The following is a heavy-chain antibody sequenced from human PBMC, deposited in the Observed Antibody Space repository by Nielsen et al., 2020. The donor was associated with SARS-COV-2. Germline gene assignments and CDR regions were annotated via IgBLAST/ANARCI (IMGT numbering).Heavy chain of an antibody. CDR2: ISGSGGST. Sequence: GESLKISCAASGFTFSSYAMSWVRQAPGKGLEWVSAISGSGGSTYYADSVKGRFTISRDNSKYTLYLQMNSLRAEGTAVYYCAKDRVLLWFWELLRYFQHWGQGTLVTVSS. CDR1: GFTFSSYA. V-gene: IGHV3-23*01. CDR3: AKDRVLLWFWELLRYFQH. J-gene: IGHJ1*01. D-gene: IGHD3-10*01.